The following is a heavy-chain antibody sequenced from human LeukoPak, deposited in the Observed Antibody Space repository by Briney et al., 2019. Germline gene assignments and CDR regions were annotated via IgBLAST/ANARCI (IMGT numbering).Heavy chain of an antibody. J-gene: IGHJ4*02. CDR2: ISYDGSNK. V-gene: IGHV3-30*01. D-gene: IGHD5-24*01. CDR1: GFTFSSYA. Sequence: GGSLRLSCAASGFTFSSYAMHWVRQAPGKGLEWVAVISYDGSNKYYADSVKGRFTISRDNSKNTLYLQMNSLRAEDAAVYYCARRGDRWLQSHFDYWGQGTLVTVSS. CDR3: ARRGDRWLQSHFDY.